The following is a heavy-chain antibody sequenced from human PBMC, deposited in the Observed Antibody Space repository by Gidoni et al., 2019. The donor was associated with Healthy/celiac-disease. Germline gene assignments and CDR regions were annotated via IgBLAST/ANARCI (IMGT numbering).Heavy chain of an antibody. V-gene: IGHV3-15*01. D-gene: IGHD6-13*01. CDR1: GFTFSNAW. J-gene: IGHJ4*02. Sequence: EVQLVESGGGLVKPGGSLRLSCAASGFTFSNAWMSWVRQAPGKGLEWVGRIKSKTDGGTTDYAAPVKGRFTISRDDSKNTLYLKMNSLKTEDTAVYYCTTAPSSSWYDESFDYWGQGTLVTVSS. CDR2: IKSKTDGGTT. CDR3: TTAPSSSWYDESFDY.